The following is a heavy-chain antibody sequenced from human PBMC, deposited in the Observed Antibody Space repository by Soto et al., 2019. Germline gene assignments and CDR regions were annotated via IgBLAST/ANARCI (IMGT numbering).Heavy chain of an antibody. CDR1: GFTFSSYE. CDR2: ISSSGSTI. CDR3: ARGTGGYDSDYFDY. V-gene: IGHV3-48*03. J-gene: IGHJ4*02. Sequence: EVQLVESGGGLVQPGGSLRLSCAASGFTFSSYEMNWVRQAPGKGLEWVSYISSSGSTIYYADSVKGRFTISRDNAKNSLYVQMNSLRAEDTAVYYCARGTGGYDSDYFDYWGQGTLVTVSS. D-gene: IGHD5-12*01.